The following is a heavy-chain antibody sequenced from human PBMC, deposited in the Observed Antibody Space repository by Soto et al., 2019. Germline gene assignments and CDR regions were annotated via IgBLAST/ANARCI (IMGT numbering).Heavy chain of an antibody. CDR3: AKNGQPPYYYYGMDV. CDR2: ISGYNGDT. Sequence: QGQLVQSGPEVKNPGASVKVSCKTSGYTFSRYGISWVRQAPVQGLEWMGWISGYNGDTNYAQKVQVRVTMTIDTSTYTAYMELRSLTSDDTAIYYCAKNGQPPYYYYGMDVWGQGTTVTVSS. CDR1: GYTFSRYG. D-gene: IGHD2-8*01. J-gene: IGHJ6*02. V-gene: IGHV1-18*01.